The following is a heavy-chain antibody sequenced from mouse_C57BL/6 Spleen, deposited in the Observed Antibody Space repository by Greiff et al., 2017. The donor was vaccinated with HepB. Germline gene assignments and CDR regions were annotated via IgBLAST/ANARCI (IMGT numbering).Heavy chain of an antibody. CDR2: IYPRSGNT. D-gene: IGHD2-2*01. CDR1: GYTFTSYG. CDR3: ARDGYDDSYYAMDY. V-gene: IGHV1-81*01. Sequence: QVHVKQSGAELARPGASVKLSCKASGYTFTSYGISWVKQRTGQGLEWIGEIYPRSGNTYYNEKFKGKATLTADKSSSTAYMELRSLTSEDSAVYFCARDGYDDSYYAMDYWGQGTSVTVSS. J-gene: IGHJ4*01.